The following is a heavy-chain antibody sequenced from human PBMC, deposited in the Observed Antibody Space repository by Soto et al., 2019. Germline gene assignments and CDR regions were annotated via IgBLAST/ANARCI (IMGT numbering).Heavy chain of an antibody. CDR1: GYTFTNYD. CDR3: ARGYYYGSGRPTPGGMDV. V-gene: IGHV1-18*01. Sequence: QVHLVQSGAEVKKPGASVKVSCKASGYTFTNYDINWVRQAPGQGLEWMGWIGTYTGNTNYAQKLQGRVTMTTDTYTSTAYMELRSLRSDDTAVYYCARGYYYGSGRPTPGGMDVWGQGTTVTVSS. D-gene: IGHD3-10*01. CDR2: IGTYTGNT. J-gene: IGHJ6*02.